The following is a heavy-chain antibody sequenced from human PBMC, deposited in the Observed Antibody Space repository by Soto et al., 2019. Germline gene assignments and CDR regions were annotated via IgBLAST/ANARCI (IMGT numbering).Heavy chain of an antibody. J-gene: IGHJ3*02. D-gene: IGHD3-10*01. Sequence: GESLKISCKGSGYSFTSYWIGGVRQMPGKGLEWMGIIYPGDSDTRYSPSFQGQVTISADKSISTAYLQWSSLKASDTAMYYCARDMVREYDAFDIWGQGTMVTVSS. V-gene: IGHV5-51*01. CDR3: ARDMVREYDAFDI. CDR1: GYSFTSYW. CDR2: IYPGDSDT.